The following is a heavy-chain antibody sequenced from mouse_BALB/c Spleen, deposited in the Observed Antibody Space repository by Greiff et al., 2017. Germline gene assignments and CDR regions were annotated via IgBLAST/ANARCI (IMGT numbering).Heavy chain of an antibody. CDR2: ISDGGSYT. V-gene: IGHV5-4*02. CDR3: SRGWPLRGYAMDY. J-gene: IGHJ4*01. D-gene: IGHD1-1*01. CDR1: GFTFSDYY. Sequence: EVKLMESGGGLVKPGGSLKLSCAASGFTFSDYYMYWVRQTPEKRLEWVATISDGGSYTYYPDSVKGRFTISRDNAKNNLYLQMSSLKSEDTAMYYCSRGWPLRGYAMDYWGQGTSVTVSS.